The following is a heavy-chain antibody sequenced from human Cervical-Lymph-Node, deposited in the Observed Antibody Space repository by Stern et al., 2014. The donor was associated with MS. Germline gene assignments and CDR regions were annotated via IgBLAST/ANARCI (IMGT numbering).Heavy chain of an antibody. Sequence: QVQLQQWGAGLLKPSETLSLTCAVYGGSIRGVYWSWIRQPPGKGLEWIGEINYNQNSNYNPSLKSRVTMSVDTSKSEIALKLTSVTAADTAVYYCARDSGYYYGVDVWGPGTTVTVSS. CDR3: ARDSGYYYGVDV. CDR1: GGSIRGVY. V-gene: IGHV4-34*01. D-gene: IGHD2-15*01. J-gene: IGHJ6*02. CDR2: INYNQNS.